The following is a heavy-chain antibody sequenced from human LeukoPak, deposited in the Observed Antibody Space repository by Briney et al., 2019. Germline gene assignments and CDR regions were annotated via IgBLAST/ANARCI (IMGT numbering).Heavy chain of an antibody. Sequence: PSETLSLTCTVSGGSISTYYWSWIRQPPGKGLEWIGYIYDSGSTNYNPSLKSRVTISVDTSKNQFSLKLSSVTAADTAVYYCARGGRDGYNSDYWGQGTLVTVSS. D-gene: IGHD5-24*01. CDR3: ARGGRDGYNSDY. CDR1: GGSISTYY. J-gene: IGHJ4*02. V-gene: IGHV4-59*01. CDR2: IYDSGST.